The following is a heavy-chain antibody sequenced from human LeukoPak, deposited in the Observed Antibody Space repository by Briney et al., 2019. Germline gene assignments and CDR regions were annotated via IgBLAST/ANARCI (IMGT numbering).Heavy chain of an antibody. J-gene: IGHJ6*03. D-gene: IGHD6-13*01. CDR2: MNPNSGNT. V-gene: IGHV1-8*01. Sequence: ASVKVSCKASGYTFTSYDINWVRQATGQGREWRGWMNPNSGNTGYAQKFQGRVTMTRNTSISTASMALSSLRSEDTAVYYCARSTAYSSSWFYSYYYYMDVWGKGTRSPSP. CDR1: GYTFTSYD. CDR3: ARSTAYSSSWFYSYYYYMDV.